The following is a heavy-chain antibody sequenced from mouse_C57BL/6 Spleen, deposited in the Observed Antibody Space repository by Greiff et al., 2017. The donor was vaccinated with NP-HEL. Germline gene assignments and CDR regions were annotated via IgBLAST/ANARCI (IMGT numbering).Heavy chain of an antibody. CDR3: ARHIDDYDEGYYAMDY. D-gene: IGHD2-4*01. V-gene: IGHV5-6*01. J-gene: IGHJ4*01. CDR2: ISSGGSYT. CDR1: GFTFSSYG. Sequence: DVLLVESGGDLVKPGGSLKLSCAASGFTFSSYGMSWVRQTPDKRLEWVATISSGGSYTYYPDSVKGRITISRDNAKNTLYLQMSSLKSEDTAMYYCARHIDDYDEGYYAMDYWGQGTSVTVSS.